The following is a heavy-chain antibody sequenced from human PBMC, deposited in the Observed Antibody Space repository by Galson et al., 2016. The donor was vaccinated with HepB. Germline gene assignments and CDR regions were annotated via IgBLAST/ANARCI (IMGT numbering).Heavy chain of an antibody. V-gene: IGHV4-34*01. J-gene: IGHJ6*02. CDR2: INDSGST. Sequence: LSLTCAVYGGSFSAYYWTWLRQPPGKGLEWIGEINDSGSTKYNPSLKSRVTISVDTSKNQFSLKLSSATVADTAVYYCARGSRVLDAGRVAYYYGMDVWGQGTTVTVSS. CDR3: ARGSRVLDAGRVAYYYGMDV. CDR1: GGSFSAYY. D-gene: IGHD4/OR15-4a*01.